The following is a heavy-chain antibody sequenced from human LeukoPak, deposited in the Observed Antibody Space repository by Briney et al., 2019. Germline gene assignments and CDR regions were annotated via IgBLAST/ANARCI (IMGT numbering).Heavy chain of an antibody. J-gene: IGHJ6*02. CDR3: ARYLLGYCSSTSCYTDYYYGVDV. Sequence: ASVKVSCKASGYTFTSYGISWVRQAPGQGLEWMGWISAYNGNTNYAQKLQGRVTMTTDTSTSTAYMELRSLRSDDTAVYYCARYLLGYCSSTSCYTDYYYGVDVWGQGTTVTVSS. CDR1: GYTFTSYG. D-gene: IGHD2-2*02. CDR2: ISAYNGNT. V-gene: IGHV1-18*01.